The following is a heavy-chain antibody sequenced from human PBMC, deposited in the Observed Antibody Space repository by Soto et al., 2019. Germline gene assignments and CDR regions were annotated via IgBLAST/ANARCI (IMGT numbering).Heavy chain of an antibody. V-gene: IGHV1-18*01. CDR3: ARDKGDGSGSYYGY. J-gene: IGHJ4*02. D-gene: IGHD3-10*01. CDR1: GYTFTSYG. Sequence: QVQLVQSGAEAKKPGASVKVSGKASGYTFTSYGISWVRQAPGQGLEWMGWISAYNGNTNYAQKLQGRDTMTTDTDTSTGYMELRSVRSDDTDVYYWARDKGDGSGSYYGYRGQGTLVTVSS. CDR2: ISAYNGNT.